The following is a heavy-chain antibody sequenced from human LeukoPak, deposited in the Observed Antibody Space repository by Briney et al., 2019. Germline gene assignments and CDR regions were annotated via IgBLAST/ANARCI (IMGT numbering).Heavy chain of an antibody. CDR1: GFTFSSYW. Sequence: PGGSLRLSCAASGFTFSSYWMHWVRQAPGKGLVWVSRINSDGSSTNYADSVKGRFTISRDNAKNTLYLQMNSLRAEDTAVYYCARVISSQWEPGLQYWGQGTLVTVSS. CDR3: ARVISSQWEPGLQY. CDR2: INSDGSST. D-gene: IGHD1-26*01. J-gene: IGHJ1*01. V-gene: IGHV3-74*01.